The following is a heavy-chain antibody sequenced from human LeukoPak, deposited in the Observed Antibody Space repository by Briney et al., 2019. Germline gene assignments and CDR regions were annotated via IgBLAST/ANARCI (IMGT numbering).Heavy chain of an antibody. V-gene: IGHV4-31*03. CDR2: IYYSGDT. Sequence: SETLSLTCTVSGGSFSSGAYYWSWIRQHPGKGLEWIGYIYYSGDTYYNPSFKSRVSMSVDTSKKQFSLKLNSVTAADTAVYYCARGRNDYGGNSLFDYWGQGTLVTVSS. J-gene: IGHJ4*02. CDR3: ARGRNDYGGNSLFDY. D-gene: IGHD4-23*01. CDR1: GGSFSSGAYY.